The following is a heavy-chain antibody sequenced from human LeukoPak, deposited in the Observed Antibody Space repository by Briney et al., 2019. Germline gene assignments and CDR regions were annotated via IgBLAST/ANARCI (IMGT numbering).Heavy chain of an antibody. V-gene: IGHV4-61*02. CDR1: GGSISSGSYY. Sequence: SETLSLXCTVSGGSISSGSYYWSWTRQPAGKGLEWIGRIYTSGSTNYNPSLKSRVTISVDASKNQFSLKLSSVTAADTAVYYCARDRLEWLLGLDPWGQGTLVTVSS. CDR3: ARDRLEWLLGLDP. J-gene: IGHJ5*02. D-gene: IGHD3-3*01. CDR2: IYTSGST.